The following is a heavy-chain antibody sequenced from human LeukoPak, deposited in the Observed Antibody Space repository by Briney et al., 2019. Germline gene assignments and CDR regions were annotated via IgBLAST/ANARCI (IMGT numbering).Heavy chain of an antibody. J-gene: IGHJ4*02. V-gene: IGHV4-38-2*01. CDR2: IYHSGST. CDR1: GYSISSGYY. D-gene: IGHD6-6*01. Sequence: PSETLSLTCAVSGYSISSGYYWGWIRQPPGRGLEWIGSIYHSGSTYYNPSLESRVTISVDTSKNQFSLKLSSVTAADTAVYYCARAPSIAATSDYWGQGTLVTVSS. CDR3: ARAPSIAATSDY.